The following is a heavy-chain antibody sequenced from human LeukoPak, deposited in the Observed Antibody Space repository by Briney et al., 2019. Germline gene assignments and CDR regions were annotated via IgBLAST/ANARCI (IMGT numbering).Heavy chain of an antibody. CDR3: ASSYCTNGVCPYYYYYMDV. V-gene: IGHV1-2*06. CDR1: GYTFTGYY. J-gene: IGHJ6*03. CDR2: INPNSGGT. Sequence: GGSVTVSCTASGYTFTGYYMHWVRQAPGQGLEWMGRINPNSGGTNYAQTFQGRVTMTRDTSISTAYMELSRLRSDDTAVYYCASSYCTNGVCPYYYYYMDVWGKGTTVTVSS. D-gene: IGHD2-8*01.